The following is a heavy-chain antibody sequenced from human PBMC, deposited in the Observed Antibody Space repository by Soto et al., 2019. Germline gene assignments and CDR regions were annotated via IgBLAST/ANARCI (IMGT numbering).Heavy chain of an antibody. Sequence: KESGPTLVKPTQTLTLTCTFSGFSLTTTGVGVGWIRQSPGKALEWLALIYWNDQKRYNPSLQSRLSITKDTSTNQVVRTLTDMDPVDTATYYCAHRGATGTSIWFDPWGQGTLVTVSS. CDR1: GFSLTTTGVG. V-gene: IGHV2-5*01. CDR2: IYWNDQK. D-gene: IGHD3-10*01. J-gene: IGHJ5*02. CDR3: AHRGATGTSIWFDP.